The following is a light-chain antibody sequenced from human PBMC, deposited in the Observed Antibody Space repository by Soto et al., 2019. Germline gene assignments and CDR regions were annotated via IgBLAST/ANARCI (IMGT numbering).Light chain of an antibody. Sequence: QPALTQPPSASGSPGQSVTISCTGVSSDVGGYDYVSWYQQHPGKPPKLIIYEVTQRPSGVPDRFSGSKSGNTASLTVSGLQADDEAEYFCSSYAASTKIVFGTGTKVTVL. V-gene: IGLV2-8*01. J-gene: IGLJ1*01. CDR2: EVT. CDR1: SSDVGGYDY. CDR3: SSYAASTKIV.